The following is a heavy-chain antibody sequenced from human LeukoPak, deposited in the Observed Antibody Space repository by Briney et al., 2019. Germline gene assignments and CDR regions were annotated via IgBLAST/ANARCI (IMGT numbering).Heavy chain of an antibody. D-gene: IGHD3/OR15-3a*01. V-gene: IGHV4-4*07. CDR1: GGSISAYY. J-gene: IGHJ6*02. CDR3: ARDDFQYSVHYGMDV. Sequence: SETLSLTCSVSGGSISAYYWSWIRQPAGKGLEWIGRVYRTGNTNYNPSLQSRVTMSVDTSKNQISLRLRSVTAADTAVYFCARDDFQYSVHYGMDVWGQGTAVTVSS. CDR2: VYRTGNT.